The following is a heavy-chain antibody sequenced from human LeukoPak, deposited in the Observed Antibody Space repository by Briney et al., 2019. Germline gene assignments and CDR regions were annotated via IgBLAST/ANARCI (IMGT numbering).Heavy chain of an antibody. J-gene: IGHJ4*02. CDR2: ISYDGSHK. Sequence: GRSLRLSCAASGITLSNFGMHWVRQAPGKGLEWVAVISYDGSHKYYADSVKGRFTIPRDNSKNTLSLQMNSLRTDDTAVYYCAKDLQRHLPPLFYFDYWGQGTLVTVSS. CDR3: AKDLQRHLPPLFYFDY. V-gene: IGHV3-30*18. CDR1: GITLSNFG. D-gene: IGHD6-25*01.